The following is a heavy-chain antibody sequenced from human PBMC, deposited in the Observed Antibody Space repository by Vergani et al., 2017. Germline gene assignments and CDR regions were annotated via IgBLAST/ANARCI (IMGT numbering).Heavy chain of an antibody. CDR1: GDSIISSSYY. D-gene: IGHD3-16*01. V-gene: IGHV4-39*01. Sequence: QMQLQESGPGLVKASETLSLTCTVSGDSIISSSYYWGWIRQPPGKGLEWIGSIYNSGNGDSSSSLKSRVTISADTSKNQFSLRLTSVTAADTAVYYCASGKYYSDSTSHFRGRYFDVWAVAPWSLSPQ. CDR2: IYNSGNG. CDR3: ASGKYYSDSTSHFRGRYFDV. J-gene: IGHJ2*01.